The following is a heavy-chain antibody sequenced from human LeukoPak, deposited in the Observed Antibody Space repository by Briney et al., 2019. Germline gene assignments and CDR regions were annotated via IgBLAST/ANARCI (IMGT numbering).Heavy chain of an antibody. Sequence: SETLSLTCAVYGGSFSRYYWSWIRQSPGKGLEWIAEIDHRGDTNYNPSVKTRVTISVGTSKDQFSLKVRSLSAADTAVYYCARGATISETGYFDFWGQGTLVTVSS. CDR2: IDHRGDT. D-gene: IGHD5-24*01. CDR1: GGSFSRYY. J-gene: IGHJ4*03. CDR3: ARGATISETGYFDF. V-gene: IGHV4-34*01.